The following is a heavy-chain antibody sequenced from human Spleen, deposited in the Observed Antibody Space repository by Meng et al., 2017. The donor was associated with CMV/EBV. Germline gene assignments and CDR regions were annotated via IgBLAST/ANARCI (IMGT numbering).Heavy chain of an antibody. D-gene: IGHD2-21*01. CDR3: ARVIGNWFDA. Sequence: SLAFTVSVGFISGGGHYWSWIRQVPGKGLEWIGYIYYSGSTYYKPSLKSRVTISVDTSKNQFSLRLSPVTAADTAVYYCARVIGNWFDAWGQGALVTVSS. J-gene: IGHJ5*01. CDR1: VGFISGGGHY. V-gene: IGHV4-31*03. CDR2: IYYSGST.